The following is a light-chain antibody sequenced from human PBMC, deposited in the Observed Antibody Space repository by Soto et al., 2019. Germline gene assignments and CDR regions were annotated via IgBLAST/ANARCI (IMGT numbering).Light chain of an antibody. CDR1: QSVSSY. J-gene: IGKJ2*01. CDR2: DAS. Sequence: EIVLPQSPATLSLSPGERATLSCRASQSVSSYLAWYQQKPGQTPRLLIYDASNSATGIPARFSGSGSGTDFTLTISSLEPSDFAVYYCQQRSSWPRTFGQGTKLEIK. CDR3: QQRSSWPRT. V-gene: IGKV3-11*01.